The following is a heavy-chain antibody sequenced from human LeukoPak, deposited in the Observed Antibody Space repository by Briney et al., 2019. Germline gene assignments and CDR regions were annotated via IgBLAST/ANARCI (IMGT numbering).Heavy chain of an antibody. V-gene: IGHV3-7*01. Sequence: GGSLRLSCAASGFTFSSYSMNWVRQAPGKGLEWVANIKQDGSEKYYVDSVKGRFTISRDNAKNSLYLQMNSLRAEDTAVYYCARGDLWVNYWGQGTLVTVSS. CDR3: ARGDLWVNY. CDR2: IKQDGSEK. J-gene: IGHJ4*02. D-gene: IGHD2/OR15-2a*01. CDR1: GFTFSSYS.